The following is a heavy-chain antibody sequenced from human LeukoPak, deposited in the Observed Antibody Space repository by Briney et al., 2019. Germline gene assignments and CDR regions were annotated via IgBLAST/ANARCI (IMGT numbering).Heavy chain of an antibody. CDR1: GYTFTAYR. CDR2: INPSGGGT. Sequence: GASVKVSCKASGYTFTAYRMHWVRQAPGQGLEWMGIINPSGGGTSYAQKFQGRVTMTRDTSTSTVYMELSSLRSEDTAVYYCARRDRDGYNFFGYWGQGTLVTVSS. CDR3: ARRDRDGYNFFGY. D-gene: IGHD5-12*01. J-gene: IGHJ4*02. V-gene: IGHV1-46*01.